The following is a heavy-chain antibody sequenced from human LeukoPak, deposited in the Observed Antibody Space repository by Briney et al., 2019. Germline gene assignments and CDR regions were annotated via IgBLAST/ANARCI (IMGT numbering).Heavy chain of an antibody. D-gene: IGHD6-13*01. Sequence: GGSLRLSCTASGFTFSSYSMNWVRQAPGKGLEWVSSISTSSSYIYYADSVKGRFTISRDNARNSLYLQMNSLRAEDTAVYYCAKDAYSSSWYINWFDPWGQGTLVTVSS. CDR2: ISTSSSYI. J-gene: IGHJ5*02. V-gene: IGHV3-21*04. CDR1: GFTFSSYS. CDR3: AKDAYSSSWYINWFDP.